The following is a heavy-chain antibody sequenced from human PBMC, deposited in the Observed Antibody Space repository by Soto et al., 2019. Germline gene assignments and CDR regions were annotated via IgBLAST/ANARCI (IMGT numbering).Heavy chain of an antibody. CDR3: ARQGYRRYSGMDV. J-gene: IGHJ6*02. V-gene: IGHV5-51*01. CDR1: GYSFTIYW. CDR2: IYPGDSDT. D-gene: IGHD4-4*01. Sequence: PGEALKISCKGSGYSFTIYWIGWVRQMPGKGLEWMGIIYPGDSDTRYSPSFQGQVTISANKSISTAYLQWSSLKASDTAMYYCARQGYRRYSGMDVWGQGTTVTVSS.